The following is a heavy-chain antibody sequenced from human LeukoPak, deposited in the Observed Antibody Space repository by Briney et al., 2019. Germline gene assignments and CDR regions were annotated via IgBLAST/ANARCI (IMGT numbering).Heavy chain of an antibody. CDR3: ASSLYDILTGYYYYYGMDV. CDR1: GYTFTSYA. CDR2: INAGNGNT. V-gene: IGHV1-3*01. D-gene: IGHD3-9*01. Sequence: ASVKVSRKASGYTFTSYAMHWVRQAPGQRLEWMGWINAGNGNTKYSQKFQGRVTITRDTSASTAYMELSSLRSEDTAVYYCASSLYDILTGYYYYYGMDVWGKGTTVTVSS. J-gene: IGHJ6*04.